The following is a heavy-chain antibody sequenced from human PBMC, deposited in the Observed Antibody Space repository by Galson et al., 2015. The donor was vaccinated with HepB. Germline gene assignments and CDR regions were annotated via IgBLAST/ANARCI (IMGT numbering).Heavy chain of an antibody. CDR1: GFTFSSYA. Sequence: SLRLSCAASGFTFSSYAMSWVRQALGKGLEWVSAISGSGGSTYYADSVKGRFTISRDNSKNTLYLQMNSLRAEDTAVYYCAKDTVSWGGIGAYYYYGMDVWGQGTTVTVSS. CDR2: ISGSGGST. V-gene: IGHV3-23*01. J-gene: IGHJ6*02. D-gene: IGHD6-13*01. CDR3: AKDTVSWGGIGAYYYYGMDV.